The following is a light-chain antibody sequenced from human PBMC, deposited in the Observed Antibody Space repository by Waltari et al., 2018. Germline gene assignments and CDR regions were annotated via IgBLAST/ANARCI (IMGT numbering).Light chain of an antibody. CDR3: CSYAGHSTYV. V-gene: IGLV2-23*02. J-gene: IGLJ1*01. CDR1: SSDVGNYNL. Sequence: QSALTQPASVSGSPGQSITISCTGTSSDVGNYNLVSWYQQHPGKAPKLMIYEVSRGPSGVSNRFSGSKSGNTASLTISGLQPEDETDYYCCSYAGHSTYVFGTGTKVTVL. CDR2: EVS.